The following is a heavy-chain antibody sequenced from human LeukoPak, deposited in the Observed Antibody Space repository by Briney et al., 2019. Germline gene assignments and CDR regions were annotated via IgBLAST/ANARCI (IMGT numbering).Heavy chain of an antibody. V-gene: IGHV4-34*01. J-gene: IGHJ5*02. CDR3: ASGLPGRFYSSSSWLDP. Sequence: SETLSLTCAVYGGSFSGYYWSWIRQPPGKGLEWIGEINHSGSTNYNPSLKSRVTISVDTSKNQFSLKLSSVTAADTAVYYCASGLPGRFYSSSSWLDPWGQGTLVTVSS. D-gene: IGHD6-6*01. CDR1: GGSFSGYY. CDR2: INHSGST.